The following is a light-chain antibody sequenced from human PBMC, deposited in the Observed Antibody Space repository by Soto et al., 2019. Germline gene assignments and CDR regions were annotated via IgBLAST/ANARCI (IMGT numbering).Light chain of an antibody. CDR3: QQYETWPPLT. CDR2: GAS. Sequence: EIVMTQSPATLSVSPGERATLSCRASQGVTTNLAWYQQKPGQAPRLLIYGASTRATGIPARFSGSGSGTEFTLTISSLQSEDFAVYFCQQYETWPPLTFGGGTKVEIK. J-gene: IGKJ4*01. CDR1: QGVTTN. V-gene: IGKV3-15*01.